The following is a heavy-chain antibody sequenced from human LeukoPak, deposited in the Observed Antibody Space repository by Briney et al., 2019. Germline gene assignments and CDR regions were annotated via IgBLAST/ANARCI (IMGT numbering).Heavy chain of an antibody. V-gene: IGHV1-69*05. CDR1: GGTFSSYA. CDR2: IIPIFGTA. Sequence: ASVKVCCKASGGTFSSYAISWVRQAPGQGLEWMGGIIPIFGTANYAQKFQGRVTITTDESTSTAYMELSSLRSEDTAVYYCASRESYSNYDYFDYWGQGTLVTVSS. D-gene: IGHD4-11*01. CDR3: ASRESYSNYDYFDY. J-gene: IGHJ4*02.